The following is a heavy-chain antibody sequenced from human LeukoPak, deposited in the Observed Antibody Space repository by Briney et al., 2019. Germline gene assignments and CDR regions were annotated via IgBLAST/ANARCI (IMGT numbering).Heavy chain of an antibody. CDR2: THYTGST. CDR1: GGSISSYY. CDR3: ARGGYYGSGNDFRFDP. V-gene: IGHV4-59*01. J-gene: IGHJ5*02. Sequence: SETLSLTCTDSGGSISSYYWSWIRQSPGKGLECIGYTHYTGSTNYNPSLKSRVTISVETSKNQFSLKLKSVTAADTAVYYCARGGYYGSGNDFRFDPWGQGTLVTVSS. D-gene: IGHD3-10*01.